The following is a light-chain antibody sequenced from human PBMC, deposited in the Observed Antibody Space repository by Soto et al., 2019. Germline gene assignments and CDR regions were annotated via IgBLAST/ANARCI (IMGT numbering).Light chain of an antibody. CDR1: HTIIGW. CDR3: LQYNGYYRT. CDR2: DAS. Sequence: IQMTQSPSTLSASVGDTVTITCRASHTIIGWFAWYQQRPGKAPNLLIFDASTLESGVPSRFSGSGSGTTFTLTISSLQSDDFATYYCLQYNGYYRTFGQGTKVDTK. V-gene: IGKV1-5*01. J-gene: IGKJ1*01.